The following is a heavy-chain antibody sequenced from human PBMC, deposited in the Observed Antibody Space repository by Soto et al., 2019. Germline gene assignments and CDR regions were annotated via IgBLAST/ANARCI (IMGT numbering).Heavy chain of an antibody. J-gene: IGHJ3*01. Sequence: QVQLQESGPGLVRPSQTLSLTCTVSAGSISTINYYWSWIRQHPKKGLEWIGYISYSGSTFYHSSLKSRVTISLDTSKKQFSLTLTSVTAADTAVYYCARSAQWDGFDPWGQGTMVTVSS. V-gene: IGHV4-31*03. D-gene: IGHD2-8*01. CDR2: ISYSGST. CDR3: ARSAQWDGFDP. CDR1: AGSISTINYY.